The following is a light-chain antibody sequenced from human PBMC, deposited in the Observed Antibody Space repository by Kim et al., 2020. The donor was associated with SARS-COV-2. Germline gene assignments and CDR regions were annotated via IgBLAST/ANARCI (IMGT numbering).Light chain of an antibody. Sequence: DIQMTQSPSSLSASVGDRVTITCRASQSISSYLNWYQQKPGKAPKLLIYAASSLQSGVPSRFSGSGSGTDFTLTISSLQPEDFATYYCQQSYSTPGTFGQGTSWRS. CDR3: QQSYSTPGT. V-gene: IGKV1-39*01. J-gene: IGKJ2*02. CDR2: AAS. CDR1: QSISSY.